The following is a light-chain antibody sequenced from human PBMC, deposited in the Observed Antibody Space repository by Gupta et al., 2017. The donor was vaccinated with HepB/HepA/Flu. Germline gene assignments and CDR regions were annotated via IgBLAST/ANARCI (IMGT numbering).Light chain of an antibody. CDR2: DVS. CDR3: SSYTRSNTVI. J-gene: IGLJ2*01. Sequence: QSALTQPASASGSPGQSITISCTGTSSDVGGYNYVSWYHQHPGKAPKPMSYDVSNRPSGVSNRGSGSKSGNKASLTISGLQAEDEADEYCSSYTRSNTVIFGGGTKLTVL. CDR1: SSDVGGYNY. V-gene: IGLV2-14*03.